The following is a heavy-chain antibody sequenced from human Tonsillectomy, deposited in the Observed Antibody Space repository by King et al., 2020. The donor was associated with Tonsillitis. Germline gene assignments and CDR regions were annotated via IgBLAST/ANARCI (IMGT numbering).Heavy chain of an antibody. Sequence: QLVQSGGGVVQPGRSLRLSCAASGFTFRSYGMHWVRQAPAKGLEWVAFISYDGSNQYHADSVKGRFTISRDNSKNTLFLQMNSLRAEDTAVYYCATACDGGDCYSNYWGQGTLVTVSS. CDR3: ATACDGGDCYSNY. CDR2: ISYDGSNQ. V-gene: IGHV3-30*03. D-gene: IGHD2-21*02. J-gene: IGHJ4*02. CDR1: GFTFRSYG.